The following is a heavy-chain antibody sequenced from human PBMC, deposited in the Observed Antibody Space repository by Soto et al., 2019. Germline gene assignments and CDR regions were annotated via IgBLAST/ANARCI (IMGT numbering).Heavy chain of an antibody. D-gene: IGHD3-3*01. J-gene: IGHJ4*02. CDR3: AKGREWVPPRTFEY. CDR2: ISGSGDNT. Sequence: HSNSASECNCRDHAVSWVRQTPGKGLEWVSSISGSGDNTYFADSVKGRFTISRDNSKHTLYLQMNSLRAEDTAVYYCAKGREWVPPRTFEYWGQGTLVTGFS. V-gene: IGHV3-23*01. CDR1: ECNCRDHA.